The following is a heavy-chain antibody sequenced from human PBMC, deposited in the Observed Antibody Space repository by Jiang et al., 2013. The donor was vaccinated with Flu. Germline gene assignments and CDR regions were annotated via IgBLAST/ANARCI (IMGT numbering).Heavy chain of an antibody. D-gene: IGHD3-22*01. CDR3: ARESIHPNYDSSGYYDY. Sequence: GAEVKKPGASVKVSCKASGYTFTSYYMHWVRQAPGQGLEWMGIINPSGGSTSYAQKFQGRVTMTRDTSTSTVYMELSSLRSEDTAVYYCARESIHPNYDSSGYYDYWGQGTLVTVSS. CDR1: GYTFTSYY. J-gene: IGHJ4*02. CDR2: INPSGGST. V-gene: IGHV1-46*01.